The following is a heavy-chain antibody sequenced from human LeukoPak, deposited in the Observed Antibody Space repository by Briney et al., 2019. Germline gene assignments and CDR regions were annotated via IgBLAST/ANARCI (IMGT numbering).Heavy chain of an antibody. CDR2: IKQGGSKK. CDR3: TRVGHIDEGIDY. J-gene: IGHJ4*02. Sequence: GGSLRLSCVASGFPFSSYWMTWVRQAPGKGLEWVANIKQGGSKKSYVDSVKGRFTISRDNAKNSLYLQMNSLRAEDTAIYYCTRVGHIDEGIDYWGQGTLVTVSS. CDR1: GFPFSSYW. D-gene: IGHD3-9*01. V-gene: IGHV3-7*04.